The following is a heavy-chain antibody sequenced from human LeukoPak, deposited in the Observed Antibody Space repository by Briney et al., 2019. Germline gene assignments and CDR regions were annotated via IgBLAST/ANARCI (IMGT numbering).Heavy chain of an antibody. CDR3: ARGLYSSSWWDDAFDI. Sequence: ASVKVSCKASGYTFTGYYMHWVRQAPGQGLEWMGWINPNSGGTNYAQKFQGRVTMTRDTSISTAYMELSRLRSDDTAVYYCARGLYSSSWWDDAFDIWGQGTMVTVSS. V-gene: IGHV1-2*02. CDR1: GYTFTGYY. J-gene: IGHJ3*02. D-gene: IGHD6-13*01. CDR2: INPNSGGT.